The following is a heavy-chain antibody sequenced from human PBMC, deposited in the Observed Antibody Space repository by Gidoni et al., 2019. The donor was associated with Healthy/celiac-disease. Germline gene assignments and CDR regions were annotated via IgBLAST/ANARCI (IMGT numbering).Heavy chain of an antibody. Sequence: QVQLQQWGAGLLKPSETLSLTCAVYGGSFSGYYWSWIRQPPGKGLEWIGEINHSGSTNYNPSLKSRVTISVDTSKNQFSLKLSSVTAADTAVYYCARAGYSYGPTQYNWFDPWGQGTLVTVSS. CDR3: ARAGYSYGPTQYNWFDP. CDR1: GGSFSGYY. V-gene: IGHV4-34*01. CDR2: INHSGST. J-gene: IGHJ5*02. D-gene: IGHD5-18*01.